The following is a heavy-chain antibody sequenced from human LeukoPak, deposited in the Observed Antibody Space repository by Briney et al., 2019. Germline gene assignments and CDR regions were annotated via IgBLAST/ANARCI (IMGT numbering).Heavy chain of an antibody. CDR3: AKVPYYYDSSGYYYGDY. J-gene: IGHJ4*02. V-gene: IGHV3-30*02. Sequence: GGSLRLSCAASGFTFSSYGMHWVRQAPGKGLEWVAFIRYDGSNKYYADSVKGRFTISRDNSKNTLYLQMNSLRAEDTAVYYCAKVPYYYDSSGYYYGDYWGQGTLVTVSS. CDR2: IRYDGSNK. D-gene: IGHD3-22*01. CDR1: GFTFSSYG.